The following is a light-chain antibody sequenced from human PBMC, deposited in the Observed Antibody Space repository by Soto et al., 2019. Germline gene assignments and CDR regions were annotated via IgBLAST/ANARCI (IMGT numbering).Light chain of an antibody. J-gene: IGKJ2*01. CDR3: QQYSTSPYT. CDR1: QSISSW. CDR2: KAS. Sequence: DIQMTQSPSTLSASVGDRVTITCRASQSISSWLAWYQQKPGKAPKLLIYKASSLESGVPSRFSGSGSGTEFTLTVSSLQPDDFAIYYSQQYSTSPYTFGQGTKLEIK. V-gene: IGKV1-5*03.